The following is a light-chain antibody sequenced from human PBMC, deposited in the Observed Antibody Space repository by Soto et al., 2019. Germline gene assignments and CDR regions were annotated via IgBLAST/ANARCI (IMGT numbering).Light chain of an antibody. J-gene: IGKJ5*01. CDR1: QGIDTY. V-gene: IGKV1-9*01. CDR2: AAS. Sequence: DNQLTQSPSFLSASVGDIVTITCRASQGIDTYLAWYQQKPGKAPKLLIYAASILQSGVPSRFSGSGSGTEFTLTISSLQPEDFATYYCQQLNSYPFIFGQGTRLEIK. CDR3: QQLNSYPFI.